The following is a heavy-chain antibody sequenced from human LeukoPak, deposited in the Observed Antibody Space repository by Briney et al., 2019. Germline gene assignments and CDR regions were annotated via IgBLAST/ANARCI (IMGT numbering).Heavy chain of an antibody. V-gene: IGHV3-30*18. Sequence: GGSLRLSCAASGFTLSSYDMHWVRQAPGKGLEWVAVISYDGSNKYYADSVKGRFTISRDNSKNTLYLQMNSLRAEDTAVYYCAKMGGRGYDEIDYWGQGTLVTVSS. J-gene: IGHJ4*02. D-gene: IGHD5-12*01. CDR1: GFTLSSYD. CDR3: AKMGGRGYDEIDY. CDR2: ISYDGSNK.